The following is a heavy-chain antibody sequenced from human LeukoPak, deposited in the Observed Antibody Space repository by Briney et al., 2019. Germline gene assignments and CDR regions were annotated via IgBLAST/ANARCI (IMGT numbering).Heavy chain of an antibody. CDR1: GYTFTSYD. CDR2: MNPNSGNT. J-gene: IGHJ6*03. CDR3: ARSRVKQRRGYYYYMDV. D-gene: IGHD6-25*01. Sequence: ASVKVSCKASGYTFTSYDINWVRQATGQGLEWMGWMNPNSGNTGYAQKFQGRVTMTRNTSISTAYMELSSLRSEDTAVYYCARSRVKQRRGYYYYMDVWGKGTTVTISS. V-gene: IGHV1-8*01.